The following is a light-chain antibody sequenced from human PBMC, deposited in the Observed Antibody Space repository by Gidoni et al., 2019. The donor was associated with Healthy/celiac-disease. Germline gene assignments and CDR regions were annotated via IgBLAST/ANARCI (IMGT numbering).Light chain of an antibody. V-gene: IGKV1-39*01. CDR3: QQSYSTLGST. Sequence: DIQMTQSPSSLSASVGDRVTITCRASQSISSYLNWYQQKPGKAPKLLIYAASSLQSGVPSRFSGSGSGTDVTLTISSLQNEDFATYYCQQSYSTLGSTFGQGTRLEIK. CDR2: AAS. CDR1: QSISSY. J-gene: IGKJ5*01.